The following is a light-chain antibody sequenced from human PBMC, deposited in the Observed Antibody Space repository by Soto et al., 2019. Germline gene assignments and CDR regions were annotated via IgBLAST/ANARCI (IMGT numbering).Light chain of an antibody. Sequence: DIQMTQSPSSVSASVGDRVSITCRASQRVGRWLAWYQQMPGKAPSLLVYGASTLEDGVPSRFSGSGSGTVFTLTITSLQPEDSATYFCQQTDSFPNTFGQGTKVEIK. CDR3: QQTDSFPNT. J-gene: IGKJ2*01. CDR1: QRVGRW. V-gene: IGKV1-12*01. CDR2: GAS.